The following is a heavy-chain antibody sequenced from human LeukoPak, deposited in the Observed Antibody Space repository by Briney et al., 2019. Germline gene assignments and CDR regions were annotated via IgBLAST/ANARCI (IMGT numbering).Heavy chain of an antibody. J-gene: IGHJ4*02. CDR3: AGLDSSGYPFDY. V-gene: IGHV3-21*01. CDR1: GFTFSSYS. CDR2: ISSSSSYI. Sequence: GGSLRLSCAASGFTFSSYSTNWVRRAPGKGLEWVSSISSSSSYIYYADSVKGRFTISRDNAKNSLYLQMNSLRAEDTAVYYCAGLDSSGYPFDYWGQGTLVTVSS. D-gene: IGHD3-22*01.